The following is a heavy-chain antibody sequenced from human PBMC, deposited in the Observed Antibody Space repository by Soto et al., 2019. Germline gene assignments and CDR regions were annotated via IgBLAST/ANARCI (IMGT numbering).Heavy chain of an antibody. CDR1: GDSINTGDCY. CDR3: ERVPVDTYMIYWSDP. CDR2: VYFIGGA. Sequence: PSETLSLTCSVSGDSINTGDCYWIWMRQAPGRGLQWVGHVYFIGGANYNPSLNSRLTISLHTSKNHFSLKLRSVTAGDTAVYYCERVPVDTYMIYWSDPWGQGTLVTVSS. V-gene: IGHV4-61*03. D-gene: IGHD5-18*01. J-gene: IGHJ5*02.